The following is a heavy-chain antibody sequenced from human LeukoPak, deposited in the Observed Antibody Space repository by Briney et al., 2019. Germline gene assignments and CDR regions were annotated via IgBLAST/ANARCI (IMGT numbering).Heavy chain of an antibody. V-gene: IGHV3-73*01. CDR1: GFTFSGSA. CDR2: IRSKANSYAT. D-gene: IGHD4-17*01. J-gene: IGHJ4*02. Sequence: GGSLRLSCAASGFTFSGSAMHWVRQASGKGLEWVGRIRSKANSYATAYAASVKGRFTISRDDSKNTAYLQMNSLKTEDTAVYYCTRRGGDYGDLGIGDWGQGTLVTVSP. CDR3: TRRGGDYGDLGIGD.